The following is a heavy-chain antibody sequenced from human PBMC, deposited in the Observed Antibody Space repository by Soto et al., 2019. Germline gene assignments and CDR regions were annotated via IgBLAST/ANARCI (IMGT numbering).Heavy chain of an antibody. Sequence: GGSLRLSCAGSGFPFSTYEMNWVRQAPGKGLEWIAHITTSGSDMNYADSVKGRFTISRDNSKSSVFLQMNSLRVEDTAIYYCVRERFFYDMTGQEDWCQGTQVTVSS. V-gene: IGHV3-48*03. CDR3: VRERFFYDMTGQED. D-gene: IGHD3-22*01. CDR1: GFPFSTYE. CDR2: ITTSGSDM. J-gene: IGHJ4*02.